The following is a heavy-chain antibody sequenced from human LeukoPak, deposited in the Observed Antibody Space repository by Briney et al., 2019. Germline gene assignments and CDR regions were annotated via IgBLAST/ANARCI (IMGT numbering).Heavy chain of an antibody. V-gene: IGHV3-7*01. CDR2: INQDGSVK. CDR1: GFTFSNYW. Sequence: PGGSLRLSCAASGFTFSNYWMSWVRQAPGKGLQWVANINQDGSVKYYVESVKGRFTIYRDNAKNSVYLQMNSLRAEDAAAYYCATSDDSSGCDWGQGTLVTVSS. J-gene: IGHJ4*02. CDR3: ATSDDSSGCD. D-gene: IGHD3-22*01.